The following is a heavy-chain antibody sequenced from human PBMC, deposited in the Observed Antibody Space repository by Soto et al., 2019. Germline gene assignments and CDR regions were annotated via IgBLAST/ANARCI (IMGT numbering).Heavy chain of an antibody. V-gene: IGHV4-31*02. D-gene: IGHD1-26*01. Sequence: PGKGLEWIGYIYYSGSTYYNPSLKSRVTISVDTSKNQFSLKLSSVTAADTAVYYCARSPLIVGATGFDYWGQGTLVIGSS. J-gene: IGHJ4*02. CDR3: ARSPLIVGATGFDY. CDR2: IYYSGST.